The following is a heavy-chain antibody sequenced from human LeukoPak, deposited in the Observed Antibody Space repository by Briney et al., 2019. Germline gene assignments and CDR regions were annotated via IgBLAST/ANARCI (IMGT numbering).Heavy chain of an antibody. D-gene: IGHD1-26*01. CDR3: ARDARSGSYFYDY. V-gene: IGHV1-18*01. CDR1: GYTFFSYG. J-gene: IGHJ4*02. CDR2: ISGYNGNT. Sequence: ASVKVSCKASGYTFFSYGISWVRQAPGQGLEWMGWISGYNGNTHYAQKVQGRVTMTTGTSTTTAYMELRSLRSDDTAVYYCARDARSGSYFYDYWGQGTLVTVSS.